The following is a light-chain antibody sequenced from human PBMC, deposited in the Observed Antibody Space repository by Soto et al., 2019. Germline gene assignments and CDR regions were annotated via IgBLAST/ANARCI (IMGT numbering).Light chain of an antibody. CDR3: SSYAGSNKV. CDR2: EVS. V-gene: IGLV2-8*01. CDR1: ISDVGGYNY. J-gene: IGLJ2*01. Sequence: QSALTQPPSASGSPGHSVTISCTGTISDVGGYNYVSWYQQHPAKAPKLMIYEVSKRPSGVPDRFSGSKSGNTASLTVSGLQAEDEADYYCSSYAGSNKVFGGGTKVTVL.